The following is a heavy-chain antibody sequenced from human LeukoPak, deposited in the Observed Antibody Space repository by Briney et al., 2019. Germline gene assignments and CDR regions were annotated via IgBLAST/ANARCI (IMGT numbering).Heavy chain of an antibody. CDR1: GGSISSGSYY. CDR3: ARGWYDSSGYYWYFDY. V-gene: IGHV4-61*02. J-gene: IGHJ4*02. D-gene: IGHD3-22*01. Sequence: PSQTLSLTCTVSGGSISSGSYYWSWIRQPAGKGLEWIGRIYTSGSTNYNPSLKSRVTMSVVTSKNQFSLKLSSVTAADTAVYYCARGWYDSSGYYWYFDYWGQGTLVTVSS. CDR2: IYTSGST.